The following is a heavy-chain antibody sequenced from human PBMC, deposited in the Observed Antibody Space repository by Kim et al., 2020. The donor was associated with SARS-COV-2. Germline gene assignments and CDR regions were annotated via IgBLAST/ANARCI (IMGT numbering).Heavy chain of an antibody. D-gene: IGHD1-1*01. Sequence: ASVKVSCKASGYTFTNYFLHWVQQAPGQGLEWMGLISPGDGSAAYAQKFQGRVTMTRDTSTSTFYMELSSLRSEDTAVYYCARAGVLVQPTPLSEVVDSDYWGQGTLVTVSS. CDR1: GYTFTNYF. J-gene: IGHJ4*02. CDR2: ISPGDGSA. CDR3: ARAGVLVQPTPLSEVVDSDY. V-gene: IGHV1-46*01.